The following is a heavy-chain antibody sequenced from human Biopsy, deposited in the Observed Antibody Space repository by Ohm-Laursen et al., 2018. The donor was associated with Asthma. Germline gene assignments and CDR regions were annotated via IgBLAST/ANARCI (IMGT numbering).Heavy chain of an antibody. J-gene: IGHJ4*02. CDR1: GFSFSNYG. CDR2: ISFDGTNR. V-gene: IGHV3-30*18. Sequence: SLRLSCAASGFSFSNYGMHWVRQAPGKGLDWVAVISFDGTNRNYTDSVKGRFTISRDNSRNTLHLEMNSLRAEDTAVYFCAKEVFPGWELRRGPDSWGQGALVTVSS. CDR3: AKEVFPGWELRRGPDS. D-gene: IGHD1-26*01.